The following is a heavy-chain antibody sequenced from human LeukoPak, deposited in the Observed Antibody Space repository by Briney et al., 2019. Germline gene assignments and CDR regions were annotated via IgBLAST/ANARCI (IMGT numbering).Heavy chain of an antibody. V-gene: IGHV4-39*02. CDR1: GGSISSSSYY. Sequence: SETLSLTCTVSGGSISSSSYYWGWIRQPPGKGLEWIGSIYYSGSTYYNPSLKSRVTISVDTSKNQFSLKLSSVTAADTAVYYCAKDSAKKYDDYWGQGTLVTVSS. D-gene: IGHD2/OR15-2a*01. J-gene: IGHJ4*02. CDR2: IYYSGST. CDR3: AKDSAKKYDDY.